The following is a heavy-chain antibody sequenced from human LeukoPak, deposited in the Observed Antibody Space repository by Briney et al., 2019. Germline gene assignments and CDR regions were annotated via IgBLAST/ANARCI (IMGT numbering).Heavy chain of an antibody. J-gene: IGHJ3*02. CDR1: GGTFSSYA. Sequence: SVKVSCKASGGTFSSYAISWVRQAPGQGLEWMGGIIPIFGTANYAQKFQGRVTITADKSTSTAYMELSSLRSEDTAVYYCARDLSYYYDSSGPENDAFDIWGQGTMVTVSS. D-gene: IGHD3-22*01. CDR2: IIPIFGTA. V-gene: IGHV1-69*06. CDR3: ARDLSYYYDSSGPENDAFDI.